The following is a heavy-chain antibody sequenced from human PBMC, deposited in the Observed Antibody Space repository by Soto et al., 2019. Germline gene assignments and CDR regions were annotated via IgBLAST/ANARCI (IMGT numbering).Heavy chain of an antibody. CDR1: GGSISSSNW. V-gene: IGHV4-4*02. J-gene: IGHJ6*03. Sequence: PSETLSLTCAVSGGSISSSNWWSWVRQPPGKGLEWIGEIYHSGSTNYNPSLKSRVTISVDTSKNQFSLKLSSVTAADTAVYYCARCLGDSSSLPYYYYYYMDVWGKGTTVTVSS. CDR2: IYHSGST. D-gene: IGHD6-6*01. CDR3: ARCLGDSSSLPYYYYYYMDV.